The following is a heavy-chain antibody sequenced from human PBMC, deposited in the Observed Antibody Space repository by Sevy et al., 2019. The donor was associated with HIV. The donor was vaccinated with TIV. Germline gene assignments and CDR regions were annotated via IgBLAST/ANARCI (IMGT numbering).Heavy chain of an antibody. CDR1: GFTFSSYW. CDR2: IKQDGSEK. J-gene: IGHJ6*03. CDR3: ARDPGYYGSGSYPYYYYYMDV. V-gene: IGHV3-7*03. D-gene: IGHD3-10*01. Sequence: GGSLRLSCAASGFTFSSYWMSWVRQAPGKGLEWVATIKQDGSEKYYVDSVKGRFTISRDNAKNSLYLQMNSLRAEDTAVYYCARDPGYYGSGSYPYYYYYMDVWGKGTTVTVSS.